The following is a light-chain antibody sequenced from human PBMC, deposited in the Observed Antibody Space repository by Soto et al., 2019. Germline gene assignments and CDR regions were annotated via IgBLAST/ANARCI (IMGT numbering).Light chain of an antibody. V-gene: IGKV1-12*02. J-gene: IGKJ1*01. CDR2: AAS. CDR3: QQANSFPWT. Sequence: DIQMTQSPSSVSASVGDRVTITCRASQGFSSWLAWYQQKPGKAPKLLIYAASSLQSGVRSRFSGSGSGTDFTLIISGLKPEDFVTYNCQQANSFPWTSGQGTKVEIK. CDR1: QGFSSW.